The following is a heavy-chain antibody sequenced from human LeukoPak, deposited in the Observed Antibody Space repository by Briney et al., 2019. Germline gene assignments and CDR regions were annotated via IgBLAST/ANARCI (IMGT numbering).Heavy chain of an antibody. CDR1: GFTFSDYY. V-gene: IGHV3-11*01. CDR2: ISSSGSTI. D-gene: IGHD6-13*01. J-gene: IGHJ1*01. CDR3: ATGYSSSWYGNRGYFQH. Sequence: GGSLRLSCAASGFTFSDYYMSWIRQAPGKGLEWVSYISSSGSTIYYADSVKGRSTISRDNAKNSLYLQMNSLRAEDTAVYYCATGYSSSWYGNRGYFQHWGQGTLVTVSS.